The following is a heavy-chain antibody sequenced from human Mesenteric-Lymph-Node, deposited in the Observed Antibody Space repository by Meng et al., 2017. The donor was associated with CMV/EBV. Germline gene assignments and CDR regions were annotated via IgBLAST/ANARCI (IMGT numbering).Heavy chain of an antibody. CDR3: ARRNYLDY. CDR2: MSSSRTI. J-gene: IGHJ4*02. Sequence: GESLKISCAASGFTFSDYYMNWVRQAPGKGLEWVSSMSSSRTIYYADSVKGRFTISRDNARNSLDLQMNSLRAEDTAVYYCARRNYLDYWGQGTLVTVSS. V-gene: IGHV3-69-1*01. CDR1: GFTFSDYY.